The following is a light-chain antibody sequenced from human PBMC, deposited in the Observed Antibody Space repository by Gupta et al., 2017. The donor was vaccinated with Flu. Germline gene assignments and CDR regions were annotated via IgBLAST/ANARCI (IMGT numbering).Light chain of an antibody. CDR1: SLRNYY. CDR3: NSRDSTDNHQAV. J-gene: IGLJ2*01. CDR2: AKN. Sequence: SSELTQDTAVSVALGQTVRITCQGDSLRNYYASWYQQKPGQAPVLVIYAKNIRPSGIPDRFPGSSSGNTASLTITGAQAEDEADYYCNSRDSTDNHQAVFGGGTKLTVL. V-gene: IGLV3-19*01.